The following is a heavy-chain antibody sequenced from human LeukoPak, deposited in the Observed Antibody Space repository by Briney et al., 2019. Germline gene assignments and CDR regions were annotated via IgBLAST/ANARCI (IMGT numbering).Heavy chain of an antibody. CDR3: ANGHYDSSGYYTHLGY. Sequence: SETLSLTCTVSGGSISSYYWSWIRQPPGKGLEWIGYIYYSGSTNYNPSLKSRVTISVDTSKNQFSLKLSSVTAADTAVYYCANGHYDSSGYYTHLGYWGQGTLVTVSS. D-gene: IGHD3-22*01. J-gene: IGHJ4*02. CDR1: GGSISSYY. CDR2: IYYSGST. V-gene: IGHV4-59*01.